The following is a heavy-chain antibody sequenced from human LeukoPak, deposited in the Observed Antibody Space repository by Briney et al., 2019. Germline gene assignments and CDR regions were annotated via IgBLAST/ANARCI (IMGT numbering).Heavy chain of an antibody. CDR2: ISGSGGST. D-gene: IGHD2-15*01. CDR1: GFTFSSYA. CDR3: AKDVQHPGIV. J-gene: IGHJ4*02. V-gene: IGHV3-23*01. Sequence: GGSLRLSCAASGFTFSSYAMSWVRQAPGKGLEWVSAISGSGGSTYYADSVKGRFTISRDNLRSTVFLQMNSLRVDDTAIYYCAKDVQHPGIVWGQGTLVTVSS.